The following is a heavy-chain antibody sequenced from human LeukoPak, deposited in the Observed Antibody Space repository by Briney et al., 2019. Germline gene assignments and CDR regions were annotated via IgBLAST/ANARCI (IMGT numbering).Heavy chain of an antibody. D-gene: IGHD7-27*01. Sequence: SKTLSLTCTVSGDFITAYYWSWIRQPPGKGLEWLGYVYYTGSTEYNPSLRSRVTISLEMSKHQFSLNLTSVTAADTAVYYCASNTGTVFDYWGQGTLVTVSS. V-gene: IGHV4-59*01. CDR2: VYYTGST. CDR1: GDFITAYY. CDR3: ASNTGTVFDY. J-gene: IGHJ4*02.